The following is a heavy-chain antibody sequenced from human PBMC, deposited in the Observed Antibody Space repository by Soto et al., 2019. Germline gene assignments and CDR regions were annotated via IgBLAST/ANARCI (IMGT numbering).Heavy chain of an antibody. D-gene: IGHD6-6*01. CDR2: IYYSGST. V-gene: IGHV4-31*03. CDR1: GGSISSGTYY. J-gene: IGHJ6*02. CDR3: ARTPPDYSSSGAFALDV. Sequence: SETLSLTCTVSGGSISSGTYYWSWIRQHPGKGLEWIGYIYYSGSTYYNPSLKSRIIISVDTSKNQFSLKLSSVTAADTAVYYCARTPPDYSSSGAFALDVWGQGTTVTVSS.